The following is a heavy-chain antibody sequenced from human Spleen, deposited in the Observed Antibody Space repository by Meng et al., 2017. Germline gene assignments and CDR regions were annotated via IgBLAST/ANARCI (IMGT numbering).Heavy chain of an antibody. CDR1: GGTFSSYA. CDR3: ASGDGSYGSGSYYILDAFDI. V-gene: IGHV1-69*05. D-gene: IGHD3-10*01. J-gene: IGHJ3*02. Sequence: SVKVSCKASGGTFSSYAISWVRQAPGQGLEWMGGIIPIFGTANYAQKFQGRVTITTDESTSTAYMELRSLRSEDTAVYYCASGDGSYGSGSYYILDAFDIWGQGTMVTVSS. CDR2: IIPIFGTA.